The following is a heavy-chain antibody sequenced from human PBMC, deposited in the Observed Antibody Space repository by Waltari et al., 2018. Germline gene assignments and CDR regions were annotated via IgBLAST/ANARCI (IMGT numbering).Heavy chain of an antibody. CDR2: INPNSGAT. Sequence: QVHLVQSGGEVQKPGASVKVSCKASGYSFTDHYIHWVRQAPGQGLEWMGWINPNSGATNYAQKLQDRVTVTRDTSSSTAYMELSSLTSGDTAVYYCARVPIFDWLVSGFDLWGQGTLVTVSS. CDR1: GYSFTDHY. V-gene: IGHV1-2*02. CDR3: ARVPIFDWLVSGFDL. J-gene: IGHJ5*02. D-gene: IGHD3-9*01.